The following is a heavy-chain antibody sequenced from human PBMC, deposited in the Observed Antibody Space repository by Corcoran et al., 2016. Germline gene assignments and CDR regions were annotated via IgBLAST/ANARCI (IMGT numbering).Heavy chain of an antibody. CDR1: GSPFSTFW. Sequence: EMQLVESGGGLVQPGGSLKLSCAASGSPFSTFWRSWVGQAPGKGLEWVANIKKDGSEKHNVDSVKGRFTISRDNAKNSLYLQMNSLRAEDTAVYYCAGGASGCFDPWGQGTLVTVSS. V-gene: IGHV3-7*01. CDR2: IKKDGSEK. D-gene: IGHD1-26*01. CDR3: AGGASGCFDP. J-gene: IGHJ5*02.